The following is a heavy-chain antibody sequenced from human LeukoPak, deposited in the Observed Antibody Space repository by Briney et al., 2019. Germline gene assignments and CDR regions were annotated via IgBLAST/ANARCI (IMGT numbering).Heavy chain of an antibody. D-gene: IGHD6-13*01. CDR3: ARRGDSSSWTN. CDR1: GGSISSSNYY. Sequence: SETLSLTCTVSGGSISSSNYYWGWIRQPPGKGLEWIGSIYYSGSTYYNPSLKSRVTISVDTSKNQFSLKLSSVTAADTAVYYCARRGDSSSWTNWGQGTLVTVSS. CDR2: IYYSGST. V-gene: IGHV4-39*01. J-gene: IGHJ4*02.